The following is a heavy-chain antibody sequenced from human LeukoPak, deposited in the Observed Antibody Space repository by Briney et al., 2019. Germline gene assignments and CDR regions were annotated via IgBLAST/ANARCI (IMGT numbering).Heavy chain of an antibody. V-gene: IGHV3-23*01. Sequence: GGSLRLSCAASGFTFSSYAMSWVRQAPGKGLEWVSAISGSGGSTYYADSVKGRFTISRDNSKNTLYLQMNSLRAEDTAVYYCATDRNSGKYYDYWGQGTLVTVSS. D-gene: IGHD1-26*01. CDR1: GFTFSSYA. CDR2: ISGSGGST. CDR3: ATDRNSGKYYDY. J-gene: IGHJ4*02.